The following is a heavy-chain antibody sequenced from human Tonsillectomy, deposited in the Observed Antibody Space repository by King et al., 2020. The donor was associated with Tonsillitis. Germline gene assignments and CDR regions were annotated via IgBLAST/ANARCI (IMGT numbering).Heavy chain of an antibody. D-gene: IGHD5-12*01. CDR3: ARGIVATILDL. V-gene: IGHV1-2*02. CDR2: INPNSGDT. J-gene: IGHJ5*02. Sequence: QLVQSGAEVKKPGASVKVSCRASGYTFSGYYMHWVRQAPGQGLEWMGWINPNSGDTRYAQKFQGRVTMTRDTSISTAYMELRRLRSDDTGVYYCARGIVATILDLWGQGTLVTVSS. CDR1: GYTFSGYY.